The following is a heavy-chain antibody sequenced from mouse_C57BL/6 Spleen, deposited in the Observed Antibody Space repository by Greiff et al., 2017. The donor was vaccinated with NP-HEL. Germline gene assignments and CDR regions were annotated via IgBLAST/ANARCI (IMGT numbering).Heavy chain of an antibody. CDR1: GYAFSSSW. D-gene: IGHD1-1*01. J-gene: IGHJ4*01. CDR3: ARQYGSSYDAMDY. Sequence: QVQLQQSGPELVKPGASVKISCKASGYAFSSSWMNWVKQRPGKGLEWIGRIYPGDGDTNYNGKFKGKATLTADKSSSTAYMQLSSLTSEDSAVYFCARQYGSSYDAMDYWGQGTSVTVSS. V-gene: IGHV1-82*01. CDR2: IYPGDGDT.